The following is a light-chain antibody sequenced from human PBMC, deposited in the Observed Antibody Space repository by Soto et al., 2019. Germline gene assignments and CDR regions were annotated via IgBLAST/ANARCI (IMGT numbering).Light chain of an antibody. J-gene: IGKJ5*01. CDR1: QSVLYSSNNKNY. V-gene: IGKV4-1*01. Sequence: DIVMTQAPDSLAVSLDERATINCKSSQSVLYSSNNKNYLAWYQQKPGQPPKLLIYWASTRESGVPDRFSGSGSGTDFTLTISSLQAEDVAVYYCQQYYSPPHFGQGTRLEIK. CDR2: WAS. CDR3: QQYYSPPH.